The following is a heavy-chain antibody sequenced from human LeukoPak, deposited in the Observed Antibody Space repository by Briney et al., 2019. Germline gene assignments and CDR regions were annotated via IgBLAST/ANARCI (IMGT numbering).Heavy chain of an antibody. D-gene: IGHD1-1*01. CDR2: ISSSSSYI. CDR3: AKTPLTSRLGYFDY. V-gene: IGHV3-21*04. J-gene: IGHJ4*02. Sequence: PGGSLRLSCAASGFTFGSYSMNWVRQAPGKGLEWVSSISSSSSYIYYADSVKGRFTISRDNAKNSLYLQMNSLRAEDTAVYYCAKTPLTSRLGYFDYWGQGTLVTVSS. CDR1: GFTFGSYS.